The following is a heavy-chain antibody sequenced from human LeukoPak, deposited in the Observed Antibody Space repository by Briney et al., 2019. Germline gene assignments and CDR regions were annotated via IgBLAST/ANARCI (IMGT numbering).Heavy chain of an antibody. V-gene: IGHV4-39*07. CDR2: IYYSGST. J-gene: IGHJ5*02. CDR1: GGSISSSSYY. D-gene: IGHD3-10*01. CDR3: ARDRPRITMVRGVKGWFDP. Sequence: SETLSLTCTVSGGSISSSSYYWGWIRQPPGKGLEWIGSIYYSGSTYYNPSLRSRVTISVDTSKNQFSLKLSSVTAADTAVYYCARDRPRITMVRGVKGWFDPWGQGTLVTVSS.